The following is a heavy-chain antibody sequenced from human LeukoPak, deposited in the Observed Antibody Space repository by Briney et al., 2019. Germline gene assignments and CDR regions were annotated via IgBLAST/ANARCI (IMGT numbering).Heavy chain of an antibody. V-gene: IGHV4-4*07. CDR2: TYSSGTA. CDR1: GGSISGYY. Sequence: SETLSVTCTVSGGSISGYYWSWIRQPAGKGVGCMGRTYSSGTANYTTSLKSRVTMSVDTSKNLISLNLTAVTAADTAVYSCARDTGYFGSGGFDQWGQGTLVTVSS. CDR3: ARDTGYFGSGGFDQ. D-gene: IGHD3-10*01. J-gene: IGHJ4*02.